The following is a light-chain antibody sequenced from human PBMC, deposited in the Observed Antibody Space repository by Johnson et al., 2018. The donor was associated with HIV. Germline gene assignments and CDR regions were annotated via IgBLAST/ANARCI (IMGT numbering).Light chain of an antibody. CDR1: SSNIGNNY. CDR3: GTWDSSLSAVL. V-gene: IGLV1-51*01. CDR2: DNN. J-gene: IGLJ1*01. Sequence: QSVLTQPPSVSAAPGQKVTISCSGSSSNIGNNYVSWYQQLPGTAPKLLIYDNNKRPSGIPDRFSGSKSGTSATLGITGLQTGAEADYYCGTWDSSLSAVLFGSGTKVTV.